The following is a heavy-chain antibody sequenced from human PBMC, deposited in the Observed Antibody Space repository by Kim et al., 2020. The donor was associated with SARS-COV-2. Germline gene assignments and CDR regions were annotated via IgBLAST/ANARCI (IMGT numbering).Heavy chain of an antibody. Sequence: ASVKVSCKASGYTFTSYGISWVRQAPGQGLEWMGWISAYNGNTNYAQKLQGRVTMTTDTSTSTAYMELRSLRSDDTAVYYCARGQMSGWFGELSYFYGMDVWGQGTTVTVSS. V-gene: IGHV1-18*04. CDR1: GYTFTSYG. CDR3: ARGQMSGWFGELSYFYGMDV. D-gene: IGHD3-10*01. J-gene: IGHJ6*02. CDR2: ISAYNGNT.